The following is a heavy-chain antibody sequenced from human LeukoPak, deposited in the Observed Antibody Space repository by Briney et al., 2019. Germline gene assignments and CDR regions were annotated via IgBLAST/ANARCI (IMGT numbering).Heavy chain of an antibody. V-gene: IGHV1-46*01. CDR1: GYTFTSYY. CDR3: AFARADSIVIYGMDV. CDR2: INPSGGST. D-gene: IGHD3-3*02. Sequence: ASVTVSFKASGYTFTSYYMHWVRQAPGQGLEWMGIINPSGGSTSYAQKFQGRVTMTRDTSTSTVYMELSSLRSEDTAVYYCAFARADSIVIYGMDVWGQGTTVTVSS. J-gene: IGHJ6*02.